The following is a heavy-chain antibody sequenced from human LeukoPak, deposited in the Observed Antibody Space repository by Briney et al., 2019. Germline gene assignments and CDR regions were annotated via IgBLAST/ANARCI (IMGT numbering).Heavy chain of an antibody. J-gene: IGHJ4*02. CDR1: GFTFSSYS. D-gene: IGHD3-22*01. Sequence: GGSLRLSCAASGFTFSSYSMNWVRQAPGKGLEWVSYISSSSSTIYYADSVKGRFTISRDNAKNSLYLQVNSLRAEDTAVYYCARGYYYDSSGYYSRPRFDYWGQGTLVTVSS. CDR2: ISSSSSTI. CDR3: ARGYYYDSSGYYSRPRFDY. V-gene: IGHV3-48*01.